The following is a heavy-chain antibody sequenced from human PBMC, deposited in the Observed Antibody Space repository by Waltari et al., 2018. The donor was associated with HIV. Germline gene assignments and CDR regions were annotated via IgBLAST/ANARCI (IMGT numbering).Heavy chain of an antibody. J-gene: IGHJ6*02. D-gene: IGHD5-18*01. CDR2: IYTGGST. Sequence: EVQLVESGGGSVQPGGSLRLSCAASGFTVGSNYMAWVRQAPGKGLEWVSLIYTGGSTYYADSVKGRFTISRDNSKNTLYLQMNSLRAEDTAVYYCASPDTTMVHGHYYFYHMDVWGQGTTVTVSS. CDR3: ASPDTTMVHGHYYFYHMDV. CDR1: GFTVGSNY. V-gene: IGHV3-66*01.